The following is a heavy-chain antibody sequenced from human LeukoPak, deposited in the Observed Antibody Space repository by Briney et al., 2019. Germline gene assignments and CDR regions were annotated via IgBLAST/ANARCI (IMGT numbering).Heavy chain of an antibody. V-gene: IGHV1-18*01. J-gene: IGHJ4*02. D-gene: IGHD7-27*01. CDR2: ISAYNGNT. Sequence: ASAKVSCKASGYTFTSYGISWVRQAPGQGHEWMGWISAYNGNTNYAQKLQGRVTMTTDTSTSTAYMELRSLRSDDTAVYYCAREAAGDSLDYWGQGTLVTVSS. CDR3: AREAAGDSLDY. CDR1: GYTFTSYG.